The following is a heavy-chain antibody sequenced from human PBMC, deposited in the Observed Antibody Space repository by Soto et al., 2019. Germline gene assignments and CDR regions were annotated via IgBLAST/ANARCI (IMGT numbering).Heavy chain of an antibody. D-gene: IGHD7-27*01. Sequence: EVQMVQCGAEVKKPGESLKISCKSSGYSFTTYWIARMRRMPGKGLEWMGIIHPGDSDTRYSSSFQGQVTISADKSISTAYLQWSSLEASDTAMYYCARRETGSYYAYWGQGTPVTVSS. CDR3: ARRETGSYYAY. J-gene: IGHJ4*02. V-gene: IGHV5-51*01. CDR1: GYSFTTYW. CDR2: IHPGDSDT.